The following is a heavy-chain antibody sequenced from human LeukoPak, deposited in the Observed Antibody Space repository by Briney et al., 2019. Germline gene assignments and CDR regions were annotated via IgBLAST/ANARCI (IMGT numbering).Heavy chain of an antibody. V-gene: IGHV5-51*01. CDR1: GYSFTNYW. J-gene: IGHJ5*02. CDR2: IYPGGSDV. Sequence: GESLKISCKASGYSFTNYWIGWVRQMPGEGLEWMAIIYPGGSDVKYSPSFQGQVTISADKSISTAYLQWSSLKASDTAMYYCARWPTGAGVNWFDPWGQGTLVTVSS. CDR3: ARWPTGAGVNWFDP. D-gene: IGHD1-1*01.